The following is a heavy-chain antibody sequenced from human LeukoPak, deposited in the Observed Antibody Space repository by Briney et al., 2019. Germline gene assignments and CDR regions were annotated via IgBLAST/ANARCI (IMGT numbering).Heavy chain of an antibody. Sequence: AGGSLRLSCAASGFTFSSYEMNWVRQAPGKGLEWVSYISSSGSTMYYADSVKGRFTISRDNAKNSLYLQMNSLRAEDTAVYYCARDRDGYNCVFDYWGQGTLVTVSS. J-gene: IGHJ4*02. CDR1: GFTFSSYE. CDR3: ARDRDGYNCVFDY. D-gene: IGHD5-24*01. V-gene: IGHV3-48*03. CDR2: ISSSGSTM.